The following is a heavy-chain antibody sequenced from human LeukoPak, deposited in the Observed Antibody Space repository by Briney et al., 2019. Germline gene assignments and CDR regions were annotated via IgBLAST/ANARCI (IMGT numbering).Heavy chain of an antibody. CDR2: ISYDGSNK. J-gene: IGHJ4*02. V-gene: IGHV3-30*04. CDR3: ASLAAAGDFDY. CDR1: GFTFSSYA. Sequence: GRSLRLSCTASGFTFSSYAMHWVRQAPGKGLEWVAVISYDGSNKYYADSVKGRFTISRDNSKNTLYLQMNSLRAEDTAVYYCASLAAAGDFDYWSQGTLVTVSS. D-gene: IGHD6-13*01.